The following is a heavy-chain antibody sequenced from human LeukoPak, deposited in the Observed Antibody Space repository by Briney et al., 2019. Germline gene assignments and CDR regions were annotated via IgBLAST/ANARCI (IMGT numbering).Heavy chain of an antibody. CDR3: ARDEPGIAAADY. D-gene: IGHD6-13*01. CDR2: INPNSGGT. CDR1: GYXFTGYY. J-gene: IGHJ4*02. Sequence: ASVKVSCKASGYXFTGYYIHWVRQAPGQGLEWMGWINPNSGGTNYAQKFQGRVTMTRDTSISTAYMELSRLRSDDTAVYYCARDEPGIAAADYWGQGTLVTVSS. V-gene: IGHV1-2*02.